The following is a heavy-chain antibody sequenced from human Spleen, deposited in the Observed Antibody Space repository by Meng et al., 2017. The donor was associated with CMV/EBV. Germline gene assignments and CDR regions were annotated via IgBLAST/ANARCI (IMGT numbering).Heavy chain of an antibody. D-gene: IGHD2-2*01. CDR2: IYTSGST. CDR1: GGSISSYY. V-gene: IGHV4-4*07. Sequence: VQLQESGPGLVKPSETLSLTCTVSGGSISSYYWSWIRQPAGKGLEWIGRIYTSGSTNYNPSLKSRVTMSVDTSKNQFSLKLSSVTAADTAVYYCAGDIVVVPAVPLGYWGQGTLVTVSS. CDR3: AGDIVVVPAVPLGY. J-gene: IGHJ4*02.